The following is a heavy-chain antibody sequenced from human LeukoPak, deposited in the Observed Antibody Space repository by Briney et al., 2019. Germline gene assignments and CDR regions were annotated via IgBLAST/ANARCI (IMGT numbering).Heavy chain of an antibody. CDR1: GFTFSSYA. Sequence: GGSLRLSCAASGFTFSSYAMHWVRQAPGKGLEWVAVISYDGSNKYYADSVKGRFTISRDNSKNTLYLQMNSLRAEDTAVYYCAGDRKYSSSSYYYYGMDVWGQGTTVTVSS. CDR2: ISYDGSNK. J-gene: IGHJ6*02. D-gene: IGHD6-6*01. CDR3: AGDRKYSSSSYYYYGMDV. V-gene: IGHV3-30-3*01.